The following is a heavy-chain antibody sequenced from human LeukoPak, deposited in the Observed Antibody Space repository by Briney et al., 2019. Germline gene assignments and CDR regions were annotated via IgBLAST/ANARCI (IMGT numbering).Heavy chain of an antibody. CDR2: IKSKTDGGTT. CDR3: TTDWYYYDSSGYYPIDY. J-gene: IGHJ4*02. CDR1: GFTFSNAW. V-gene: IGHV3-15*01. Sequence: GGSLRLSCAASGFTFSNAWMSWVRQAPGKGLEWVGRIKSKTDGGTTDYAAPVKGRFTISRDDSKNTLYLQMNSLKTEDTAVYYCTTDWYYYDSSGYYPIDYWGREPWSPSPQ. D-gene: IGHD3-22*01.